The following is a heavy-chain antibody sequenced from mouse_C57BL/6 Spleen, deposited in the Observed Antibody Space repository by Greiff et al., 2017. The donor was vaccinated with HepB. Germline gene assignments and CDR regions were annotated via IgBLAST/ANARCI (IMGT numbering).Heavy chain of an antibody. Sequence: VQLKESGPGMVKPSHSLSLTCTVTGYSITSGYDWHWIRHFPGNKLEWMGYISYSGSTNYNPSLKSRISITHDTSKNHFFLKLNSVTTEDTATYYCAHSSGYYFDYWGQGTTLTVSS. V-gene: IGHV3-1*01. D-gene: IGHD3-2*02. CDR1: GYSITSGYD. CDR2: ISYSGST. CDR3: AHSSGYYFDY. J-gene: IGHJ2*01.